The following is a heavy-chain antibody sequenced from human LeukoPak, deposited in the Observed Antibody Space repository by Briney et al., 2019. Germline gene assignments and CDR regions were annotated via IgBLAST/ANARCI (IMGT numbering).Heavy chain of an antibody. J-gene: IGHJ4*02. D-gene: IGHD1/OR15-1a*01. CDR1: GFTVSTTY. V-gene: IGHV3-53*01. CDR2: IYSSGST. CDR3: ARVPRTGTAGGYYFDT. Sequence: GGSLRLSCAASGFTVSTTYMSWVRQAPGKGLECVSVIYSSGSTFYADSVKGRFTLSRDKSNNKVFLQMNSLRGEDTAVYYCARVPRTGTAGGYYFDTWGQGTLVTVSS.